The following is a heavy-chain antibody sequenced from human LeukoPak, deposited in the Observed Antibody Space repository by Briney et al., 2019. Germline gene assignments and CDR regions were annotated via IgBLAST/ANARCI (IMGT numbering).Heavy chain of an antibody. J-gene: IGHJ4*02. CDR1: GFNFNNFA. CDR3: AKGAEIDH. Sequence: GRSLRLSCAASGFNFNNFAMSWVRQAPGKGLEWLSAMTGPADTTYYAESVKGRFTISRDYSKSMVFLQMNSLRVDDTAIYYCAKGAEIDHWGQGTLVTVSS. V-gene: IGHV3-23*01. CDR2: MTGPADTT.